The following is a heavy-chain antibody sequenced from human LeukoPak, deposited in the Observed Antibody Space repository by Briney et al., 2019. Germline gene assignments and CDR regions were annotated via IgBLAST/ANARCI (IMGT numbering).Heavy chain of an antibody. CDR3: ARAGQLDY. CDR1: GYTFTSYG. Sequence: GGSVKVSCKASGYTFTSYGINWVRQAPGQGLEWMGWINTNNVNRNYAQKLQGRVTMTTDTSTNTAYMELMSLTSDDTAVYYCARAGQLDYWGQGTLVTVTS. J-gene: IGHJ4*02. D-gene: IGHD1-1*01. CDR2: INTNNVNR. V-gene: IGHV1-18*01.